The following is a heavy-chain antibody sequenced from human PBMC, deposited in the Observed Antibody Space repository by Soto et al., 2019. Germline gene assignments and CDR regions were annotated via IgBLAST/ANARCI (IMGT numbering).Heavy chain of an antibody. CDR3: AREDSIIIPAVSDF. CDR2: ISRSDYT. D-gene: IGHD2-2*01. J-gene: IGHJ4*02. V-gene: IGHV3-21*01. CDR1: GFAFNNYG. Sequence: GGSLRLSCTVSGFAFNNYGINWVRQAPGKGLEWVSSISRSDYTYYSDSVKGRFTISRDNAKNSVSLQMNTLRVEDTAVYYCAREDSIIIPAVSDFWGQGTLVTVSS.